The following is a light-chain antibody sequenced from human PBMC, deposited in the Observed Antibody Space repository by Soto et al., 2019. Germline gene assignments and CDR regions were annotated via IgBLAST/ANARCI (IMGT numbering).Light chain of an antibody. CDR1: QSVSTK. CDR2: DTS. CDR3: QQYDNKPPIT. Sequence: EIVITQSPATLSVSPGERATLSCRASQSVSTKLAWYQQKPGQAPRLLIYDTSTRATGIPDRFSGSGSGTEFTLTISSLQSEDFAVYHCQQYDNKPPITFGQGTRLEIK. V-gene: IGKV3-15*01. J-gene: IGKJ5*01.